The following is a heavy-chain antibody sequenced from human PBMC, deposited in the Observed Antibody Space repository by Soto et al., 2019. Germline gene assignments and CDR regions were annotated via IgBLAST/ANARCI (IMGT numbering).Heavy chain of an antibody. D-gene: IGHD3-3*01. CDR2: INSDGSST. CDR3: ARERSCYDFWSGYPGHDGMDV. Sequence: EVQLVESGGGLVQPGGSLRLSCAASGFTFSSYWMHWVRQAPGKGLVWVSRINSDGSSTSYADSVKGRFTISRDNAKNALSLQMNRLRAEDTAVYYCARERSCYDFWSGYPGHDGMDVWGQGTTVTVSS. CDR1: GFTFSSYW. J-gene: IGHJ6*02. V-gene: IGHV3-74*01.